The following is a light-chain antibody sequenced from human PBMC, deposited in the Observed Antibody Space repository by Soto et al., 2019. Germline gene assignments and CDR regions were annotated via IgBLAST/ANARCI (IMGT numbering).Light chain of an antibody. CDR3: HQRSNWPPFT. V-gene: IGKV3-11*01. Sequence: EIVLTQSPATLSLSPGERATLSCRASQSISNFLAWYQQKPGQAPRHLIYDASKRATEIPDRFIGSGSGTDFTLTISSLEPEDFAVYYCHQRSNWPPFTFGGGTKVEI. CDR1: QSISNF. J-gene: IGKJ4*01. CDR2: DAS.